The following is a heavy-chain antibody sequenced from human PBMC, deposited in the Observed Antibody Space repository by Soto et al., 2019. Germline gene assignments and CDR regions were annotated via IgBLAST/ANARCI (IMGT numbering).Heavy chain of an antibody. CDR2: IWYDGSNK. D-gene: IGHD1-26*01. CDR1: GFNFRSYG. J-gene: IGHJ6*02. CDR3: ARDRRGSGSYPLYYYYYGMDV. V-gene: IGHV3-33*01. Sequence: GGSQRLSCAAAGFNFRSYGRHWVRQATGKGLEWVAVIWYDGSNKYYADSVKGRFTISRDNSKNTLYLQMNSLRAEDTAVYYCARDRRGSGSYPLYYYYYGMDVWGQGTTVTVSS.